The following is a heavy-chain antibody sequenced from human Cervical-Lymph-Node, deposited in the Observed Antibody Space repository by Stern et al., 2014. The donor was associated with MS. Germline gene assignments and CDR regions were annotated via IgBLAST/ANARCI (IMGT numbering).Heavy chain of an antibody. J-gene: IGHJ4*02. CDR1: GGTFSSYA. CDR2: IIPNFGTT. V-gene: IGHV1-69*01. D-gene: IGHD3-10*01. Sequence: QVQLVESGAEVKKPGSSVKVSCKASGGTFSSYAISWVRQAPGQGLEWMGGIIPNFGTTNYAPKVQGRVTITADDSTSTAYMELSSLRSEDTALYYCARLPGGPFGYWGQGTLVTVSS. CDR3: ARLPGGPFGY.